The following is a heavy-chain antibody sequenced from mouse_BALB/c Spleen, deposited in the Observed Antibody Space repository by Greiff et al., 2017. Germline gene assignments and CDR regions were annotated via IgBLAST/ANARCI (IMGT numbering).Heavy chain of an antibody. J-gene: IGHJ4*01. Sequence: DVMLVESGPSLVKPSQTLSLTCSVTGDSITSGYWNWIRKFPGNKLEYMGYISYSGSTYYNPSLKSRISITRDTSKNQYYLQLNSVTTEDTATYYCARYPYYGSNAMDYWGQGTSVTVSS. CDR2: ISYSGST. D-gene: IGHD1-1*01. CDR3: ARYPYYGSNAMDY. CDR1: GDSITSGY. V-gene: IGHV3-8*02.